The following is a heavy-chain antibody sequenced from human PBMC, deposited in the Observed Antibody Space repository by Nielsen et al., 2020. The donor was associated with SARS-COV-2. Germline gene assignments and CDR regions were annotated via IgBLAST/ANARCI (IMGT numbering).Heavy chain of an antibody. J-gene: IGHJ6*02. CDR3: ARDQYYYGSGRPPLDV. D-gene: IGHD3-10*01. Sequence: WIRQPPGKGLEWVGRIKSKTDGGTTDYAAPVKGRFTISRDDSKNTLYLQMNSLKTEDTAVYYCARDQYYYGSGRPPLDVWGQGTTVTVSS. CDR2: IKSKTDGGTT. V-gene: IGHV3-15*01.